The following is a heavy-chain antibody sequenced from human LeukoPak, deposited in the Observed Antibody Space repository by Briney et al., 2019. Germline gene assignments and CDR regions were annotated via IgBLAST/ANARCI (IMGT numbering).Heavy chain of an antibody. V-gene: IGHV3-7*01. CDR3: AKGRYSSGWYPPFDY. CDR2: IKQDGSEK. D-gene: IGHD6-19*01. CDR1: GFTFSSYW. J-gene: IGHJ4*02. Sequence: PGGSLRLSCAASGFTFSSYWMSWVRQAPGKGLEWVANIKQDGSEKYYVDSVKGRFTISRDNSKNTLYLQMNSLRAEDTAVYYCAKGRYSSGWYPPFDYWGQGTLVTVSS.